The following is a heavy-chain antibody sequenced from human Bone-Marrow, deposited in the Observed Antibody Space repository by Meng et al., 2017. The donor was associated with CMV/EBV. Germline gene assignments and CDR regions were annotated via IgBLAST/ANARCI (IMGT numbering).Heavy chain of an antibody. CDR1: GFTFSDYY. J-gene: IGHJ4*02. CDR2: NSAGGGNM. V-gene: IGHV3-11*01. Sequence: GESLKISCAASGFTFSDYYMSWIRQAPGKGLEWISYNSAGGGNMYYVGSVKGRFPISRENFKNMVYLLMDSLTDEDTAVYYCARGGKNYGDYWGQGTLVTVSS. D-gene: IGHD5-18*01. CDR3: ARGGKNYGDY.